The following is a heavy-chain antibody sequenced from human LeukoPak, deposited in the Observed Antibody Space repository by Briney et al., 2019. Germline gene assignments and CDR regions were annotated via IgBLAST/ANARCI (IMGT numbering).Heavy chain of an antibody. CDR2: ISGSGDNT. CDR1: GFTFNNAW. D-gene: IGHD3-22*01. J-gene: IGHJ4*02. V-gene: IGHV3-23*01. Sequence: PGGSLRLSCAASGFTFNNAWMSWVRQAPGQGLEWVSGISGSGDNTYYADSVKGRFTISRDNSKNTLYVQVNSLGTEDTAAYYCAKGSYYDSSGSFYFDYWGQGTLVTVSS. CDR3: AKGSYYDSSGSFYFDY.